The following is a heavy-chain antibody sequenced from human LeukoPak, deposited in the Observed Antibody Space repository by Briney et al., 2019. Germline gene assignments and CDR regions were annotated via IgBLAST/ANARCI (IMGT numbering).Heavy chain of an antibody. D-gene: IGHD2-8*01. CDR2: IYYTGRT. CDR1: GGSVSSSGYY. V-gene: IGHV4-61*08. Sequence: PSETLSLTCAVSGGSVSSSGYYWSWIRQPPGKGLEWIAYIYYTGRTNYNPSLKCRVTISLDTSNSQFSLKLSSVTAADTAVYYCARRIESLYYFDYWGQGTLVTVSS. CDR3: ARRIESLYYFDY. J-gene: IGHJ4*02.